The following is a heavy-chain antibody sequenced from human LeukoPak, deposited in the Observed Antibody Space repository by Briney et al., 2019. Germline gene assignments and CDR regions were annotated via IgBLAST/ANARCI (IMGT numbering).Heavy chain of an antibody. D-gene: IGHD6-6*01. CDR3: AETEALIAARLVDY. Sequence: GGSLRLSCAASGLIVGNDYMSWVRQPPGKGLEWVSLIYSGGQTYYADSVKGRFTISRDNSKNTLYLQMNSLRAEDTAVYYCAETEALIAARLVDYWGQGTLVTVSS. CDR2: IYSGGQT. V-gene: IGHV3-53*01. CDR1: GLIVGNDY. J-gene: IGHJ4*02.